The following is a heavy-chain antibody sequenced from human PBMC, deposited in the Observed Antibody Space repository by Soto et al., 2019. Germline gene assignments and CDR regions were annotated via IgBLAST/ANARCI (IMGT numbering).Heavy chain of an antibody. CDR1: GGSISSYY. J-gene: IGHJ5*02. CDR2: IYYSGST. Sequence: SETLSLTCTVSGGSISSYYWSWIRQPPGKGLEWIGYIYYSGSTNYNPSLKSRVTISVDTSKNQFSLKLSSVTAADTAVYYCARVSGGYDWNWFDPWGQGTLVTVSS. D-gene: IGHD5-12*01. CDR3: ARVSGGYDWNWFDP. V-gene: IGHV4-59*01.